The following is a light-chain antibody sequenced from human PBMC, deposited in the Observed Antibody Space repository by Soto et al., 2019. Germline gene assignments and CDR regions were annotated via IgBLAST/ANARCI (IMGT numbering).Light chain of an antibody. CDR3: QQYGSPPQT. J-gene: IGKJ1*01. CDR2: GAS. Sequence: EIVLTQSPGTLSLSPGQRATLSCRASQSVNSSYLAWFQQKPGQAPRLLIYGASTRATGIPDRFSGSGAGTDFTLTISILEHEDFAVYYCQQYGSPPQTFGQGTKVEIK. V-gene: IGKV3-20*01. CDR1: QSVNSSY.